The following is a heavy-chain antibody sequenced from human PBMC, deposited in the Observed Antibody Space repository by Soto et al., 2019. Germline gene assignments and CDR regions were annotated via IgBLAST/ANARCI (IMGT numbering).Heavy chain of an antibody. CDR2: INPNSGGT. D-gene: IGHD5-18*01. Sequence: GASVKVSCKASGYTFTGYYMHWVRQAPGQGLEWMGWINPNSGGTNYAQKFQGSVTMTRDTSISTAYMELSRLKSDDTAVYYCARDKRGYSYGGYYFDYWGQGTPVTVSS. J-gene: IGHJ4*02. CDR3: ARDKRGYSYGGYYFDY. V-gene: IGHV1-2*04. CDR1: GYTFTGYY.